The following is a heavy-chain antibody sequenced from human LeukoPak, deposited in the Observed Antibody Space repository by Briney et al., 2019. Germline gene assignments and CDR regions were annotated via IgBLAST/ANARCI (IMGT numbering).Heavy chain of an antibody. V-gene: IGHV3-30*18. CDR3: AKAPGYCSGGSCYSDY. CDR1: GFTFISYG. CDR2: ISYDGSNK. J-gene: IGHJ4*02. Sequence: GGSLRLSCAASGFTFISYGMHWVRQAPGKGREWVAVISYDGSNKYYADSVKGRFTISRDNSKNTLYLQMNSLRAEDTAVYYCAKAPGYCSGGSCYSDYWGQGTLVTVSS. D-gene: IGHD2-15*01.